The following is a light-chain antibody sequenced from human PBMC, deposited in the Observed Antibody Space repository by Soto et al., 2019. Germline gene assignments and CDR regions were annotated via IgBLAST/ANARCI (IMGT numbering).Light chain of an antibody. J-gene: IGKJ1*01. CDR3: QQYHTYPWT. CDR2: DAS. V-gene: IGKV1-5*01. CDR1: QSITNW. Sequence: DIQMTQSPSTLSASVGDRVTITCRASQSITNWLAWYQQKPGKAPNLLIYDASSLESGVSSRFSGSGSGTDFTLTISSLQPDDFATYYCQQYHTYPWTFGQGTKVEV.